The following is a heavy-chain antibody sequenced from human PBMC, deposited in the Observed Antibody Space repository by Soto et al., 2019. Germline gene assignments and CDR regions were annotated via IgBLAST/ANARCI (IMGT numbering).Heavy chain of an antibody. CDR1: GYTLTELA. CDR2: FDPEDGET. Sequence: ASVKVSCKVSGYTLTELAMHWVRQAPGKGLEWMGGFDPEDGETIYAQKFQGRVTMTEDTSTDTAYMELSSLRSEDTAVYYCATNGLVRGGTFDYWGQGTLVTVSS. CDR3: ATNGLVRGGTFDY. J-gene: IGHJ4*02. V-gene: IGHV1-24*01. D-gene: IGHD3-10*01.